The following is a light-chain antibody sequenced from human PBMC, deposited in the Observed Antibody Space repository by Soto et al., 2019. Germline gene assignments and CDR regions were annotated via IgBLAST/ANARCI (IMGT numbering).Light chain of an antibody. Sequence: QSVLTQPASVSGIPGQSITISCTGRSSDVGGYNYVSWYQQHPGKAPKFMIYEVSRRPSGVSNRFSGSKSGNTASLTVSGLQAEDEADYYCSSYTTSNSNVFGTGTKVTVL. CDR2: EVS. J-gene: IGLJ1*01. CDR3: SSYTTSNSNV. V-gene: IGLV2-14*01. CDR1: SSDVGGYNY.